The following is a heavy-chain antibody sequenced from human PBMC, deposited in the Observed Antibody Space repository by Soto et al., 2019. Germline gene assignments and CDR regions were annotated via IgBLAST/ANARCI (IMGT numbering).Heavy chain of an antibody. CDR3: ARAARDIVATSPQFDY. V-gene: IGHV4-34*01. D-gene: IGHD5-12*01. CDR2: INHSGST. CDR1: GGSFSGYY. J-gene: IGHJ4*02. Sequence: SETLSLTCAVYGGSFSGYYWSWIRQPPGKGLEWIGEINHSGSTNYNPSLKSRVNISVDTSKNQFSLKLSSVTAADTALFYCARAARDIVATSPQFDYWGQGTLVTVSS.